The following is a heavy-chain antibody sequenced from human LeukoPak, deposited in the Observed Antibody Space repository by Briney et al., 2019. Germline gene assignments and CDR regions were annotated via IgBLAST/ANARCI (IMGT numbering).Heavy chain of an antibody. J-gene: IGHJ4*02. V-gene: IGHV3-53*01. D-gene: IGHD4-17*01. CDR3: ARATTTRTRFDY. Sequence: GGSQRLSCAASGFTVSSNYMSWVRQAPGKGLEWVSVIYSGGSTYYADSVKGRFTISRGNSKNTLYLQMNSLRDEDTAVYFCARATTTRTRFDYWGQGTLVTVSS. CDR2: IYSGGST. CDR1: GFTVSSNY.